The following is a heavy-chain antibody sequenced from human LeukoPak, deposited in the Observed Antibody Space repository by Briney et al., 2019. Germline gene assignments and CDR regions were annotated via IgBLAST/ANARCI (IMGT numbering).Heavy chain of an antibody. D-gene: IGHD2-15*01. CDR3: ARDRESSSKGHFDY. V-gene: IGHV3-30-3*01. CDR2: MSYDGTNI. Sequence: GGSLRLSCAASGFTFSSYAMHWVRQAPGRRPEWVAVMSYDGTNIFYSDSVKGRFTISRDNSKNTLFLQMNSLRAEDTAVYYCARDRESSSKGHFDYWGQGTLVTVSS. CDR1: GFTFSSYA. J-gene: IGHJ4*02.